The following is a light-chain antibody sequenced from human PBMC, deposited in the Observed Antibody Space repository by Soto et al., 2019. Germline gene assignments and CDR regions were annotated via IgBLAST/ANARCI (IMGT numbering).Light chain of an antibody. Sequence: DIQMTQSPSSLSASVGDRVTITCRASQSISSYLNWYQQKPGKAPKLLIYAASSLQSGVPSRFSGSGSGTDFPLPISSLQPEDFATYYCQHCYSTPISFGQGTRLEIK. CDR2: AAS. CDR3: QHCYSTPIS. V-gene: IGKV1-39*01. J-gene: IGKJ5*01. CDR1: QSISSY.